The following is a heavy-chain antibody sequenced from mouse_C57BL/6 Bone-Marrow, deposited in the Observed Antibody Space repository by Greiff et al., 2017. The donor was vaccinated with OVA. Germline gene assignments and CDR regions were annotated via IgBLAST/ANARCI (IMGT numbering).Heavy chain of an antibody. Sequence: EVHLVESGGGLVQPKGSLKLSCAASGFTFNTYAMHWVRQAPGKGLEWVARIRSKSSNYATYYADSVKDRFTISRDDSQSMLYLQMNNLKTEDTAMYYCVRGIITTVVADWYFDVWGTGTTVTVSS. J-gene: IGHJ1*03. D-gene: IGHD1-1*01. V-gene: IGHV10-3*01. CDR1: GFTFNTYA. CDR2: IRSKSSNYAT. CDR3: VRGIITTVVADWYFDV.